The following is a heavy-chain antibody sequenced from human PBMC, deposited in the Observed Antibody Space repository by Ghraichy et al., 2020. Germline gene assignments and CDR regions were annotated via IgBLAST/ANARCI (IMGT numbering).Heavy chain of an antibody. CDR3: ARRVVVTLGQGMDV. V-gene: IGHV3-21*01. D-gene: IGHD3-22*01. Sequence: SVKGRFTISRDNAKNSLYLQMNSLRAEDTAVYYCARRVVVTLGQGMDVWGQGTTVTVSS. J-gene: IGHJ6*02.